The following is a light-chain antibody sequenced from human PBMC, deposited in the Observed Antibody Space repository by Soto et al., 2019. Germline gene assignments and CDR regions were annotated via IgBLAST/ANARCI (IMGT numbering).Light chain of an antibody. V-gene: IGKV1-39*01. J-gene: IGKJ2*01. Sequence: DIQMTQSPSSLSASVGDRVTVTCRASQTISTYLNWFQQKPGKAPNLLIYAASSLQSGVPSRFSGRGAGTDFTLTITGLQPEDFAIYYCQQTYSAPYTFGQGTKLEI. CDR2: AAS. CDR1: QTISTY. CDR3: QQTYSAPYT.